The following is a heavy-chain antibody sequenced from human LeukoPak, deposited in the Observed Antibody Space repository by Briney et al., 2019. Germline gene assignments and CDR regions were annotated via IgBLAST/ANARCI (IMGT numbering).Heavy chain of an antibody. CDR3: ARGGGLDV. Sequence: GGSLRLSCAASGFTFSSYWMSWVRQAPGKGLEWVANIRQDGNVNYYVDSVKGRFTIPRDNAKNSLYLQMSNLRAEDTAVCFCARGGGLDVWGQGATVTVSS. D-gene: IGHD3-16*01. J-gene: IGHJ6*02. CDR2: IRQDGNVN. V-gene: IGHV3-7*03. CDR1: GFTFSSYW.